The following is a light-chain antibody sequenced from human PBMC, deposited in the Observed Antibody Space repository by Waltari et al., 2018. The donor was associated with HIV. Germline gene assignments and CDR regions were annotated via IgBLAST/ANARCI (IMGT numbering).Light chain of an antibody. CDR1: QSVSSH. CDR3: QQYDVWPPLT. V-gene: IGKV3-15*01. CDR2: GAS. J-gene: IGKJ5*01. Sequence: EIVMTQSPATLPVSPGERDTLSCRASQSVSSHLAWYQHKPGPAPRLLIYGASTRATGIPARFSGSGSGTDFTLTISSLQSEDFAVYYCQQYDVWPPLTFGQGTRLEIK.